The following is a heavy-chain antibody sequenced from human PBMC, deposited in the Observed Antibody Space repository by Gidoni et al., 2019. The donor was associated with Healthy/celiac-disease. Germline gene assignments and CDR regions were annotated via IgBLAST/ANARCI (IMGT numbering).Heavy chain of an antibody. D-gene: IGHD3-22*01. CDR2: IKQDGSEK. Sequence: EVQLVESGGGLVQPGGSLRLSCAASGFTFLSYLISWVRQDPGKGREWVANIKQDGSEKYYVDSVKGRFTISRDNAKNSLYLQMNSLRAEDTAVYYCARVPAHPDYYDSSGYYLNWGQGTLVTVSS. J-gene: IGHJ4*02. V-gene: IGHV3-7*01. CDR3: ARVPAHPDYYDSSGYYLN. CDR1: GFTFLSYL.